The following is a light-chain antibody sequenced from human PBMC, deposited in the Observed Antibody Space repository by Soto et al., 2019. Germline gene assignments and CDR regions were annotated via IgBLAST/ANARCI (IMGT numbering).Light chain of an antibody. V-gene: IGLV2-14*01. Sequence: LTQPASVSGSPGQSITISCTGTSSDVGGFNYASWYQQHPGQAPKLLISEVSNRPSGVSNRFSGSKSGNTASLTISGLQAEDEADYYCSSYTSSNTPLVFGTGTKVTVL. J-gene: IGLJ1*01. CDR1: SSDVGGFNY. CDR3: SSYTSSNTPLV. CDR2: EVS.